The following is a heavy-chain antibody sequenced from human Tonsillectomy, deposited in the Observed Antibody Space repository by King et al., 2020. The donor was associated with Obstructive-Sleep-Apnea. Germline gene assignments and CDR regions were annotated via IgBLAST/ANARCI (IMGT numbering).Heavy chain of an antibody. CDR1: GFTFSHFA. CDR3: AKGRVVYDYYYYGMDV. D-gene: IGHD5/OR15-5a*01. V-gene: IGHV3-30-3*01. J-gene: IGHJ6*02. CDR2: ISYDGRNK. Sequence: VQLVESGGGVVQPGRSLRLSCAASGFTFSHFAMYWVRQAPGKGLEWVAVISYDGRNKYYADSVKGRFTISRDNSKNTLFLQMNSLRVDDTAVYYCAKGRVVYDYYYYGMDVWGQGTTVTVSS.